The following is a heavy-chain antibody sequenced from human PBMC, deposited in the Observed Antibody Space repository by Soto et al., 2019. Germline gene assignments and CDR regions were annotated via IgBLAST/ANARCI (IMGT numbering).Heavy chain of an antibody. D-gene: IGHD6-19*01. CDR2: IYSSGST. CDR1: GASINNYY. Sequence: SETMSLTCTVCGASINNYYWSWIRQAPGKGLEWIGYIYSSGSTNYNPSLKSRVTISVDTSKSDFSLKLTSVTAADTAVYYCARFSGWYSAFDYWGQGTPVTVSS. CDR3: ARFSGWYSAFDY. J-gene: IGHJ4*02. V-gene: IGHV4-59*01.